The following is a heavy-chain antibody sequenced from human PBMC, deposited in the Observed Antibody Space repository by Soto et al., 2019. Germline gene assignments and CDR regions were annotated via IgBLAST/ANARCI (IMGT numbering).Heavy chain of an antibody. J-gene: IGHJ4*02. V-gene: IGHV1-46*01. Sequence: QVQLVQSGAKVKKPGASVKVSCKASGYTFTRYYMHWVRQAPGQGLEWMGIINPSGGSTSYAQKFQGSGTMTRDTSTSTVYMELSSLRSEDTAVYYCARGLSPGGGAFDYWGQGTLVTVSS. CDR1: GYTFTRYY. CDR2: INPSGGST. CDR3: ARGLSPGGGAFDY. D-gene: IGHD3-16*01.